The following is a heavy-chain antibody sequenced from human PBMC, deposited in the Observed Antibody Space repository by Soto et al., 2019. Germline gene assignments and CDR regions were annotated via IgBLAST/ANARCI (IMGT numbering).Heavy chain of an antibody. J-gene: IGHJ4*02. CDR1: GFTFSSHA. D-gene: IGHD3-9*01. CDR2: ISGSGDST. V-gene: IGHV3-23*01. CDR3: AQGRGLVSPHY. Sequence: GGSLRLSCGASGFTFSSHAMTWVRQAPGKGLEWVSAISGSGDSTYYADSVKGRFTISRDSSKNTMFLQINSLRAEDTAVYYCAQGRGLVSPHYWGQGTLVTVSS.